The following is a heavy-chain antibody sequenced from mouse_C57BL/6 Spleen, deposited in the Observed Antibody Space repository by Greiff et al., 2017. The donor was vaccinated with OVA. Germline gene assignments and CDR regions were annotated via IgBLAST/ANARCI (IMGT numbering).Heavy chain of an antibody. CDR3: ARRGDGYYGYFDV. CDR2: FHPYNDDT. CDR1: GYTFTTYP. J-gene: IGHJ1*03. V-gene: IGHV1-47*01. D-gene: IGHD2-3*01. Sequence: VQRVESGAELVKPGASVKMSCKASGYTFTTYPIEWMKQNHGKSLEWIGNFHPYNDDTKYNEKFKGKATLTVEKSSSTVYLELSRLTSDDSAVYYCARRGDGYYGYFDVWGTGTTVTVSS.